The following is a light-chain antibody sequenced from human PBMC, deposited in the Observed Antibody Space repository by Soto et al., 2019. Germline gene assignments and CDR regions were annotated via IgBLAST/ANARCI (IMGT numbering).Light chain of an antibody. V-gene: IGLV2-8*01. CDR3: SSYSGTNSNVI. CDR2: EGS. Sequence: QSALTQPPSASGSPGQSVTISCAGTYSDIGDYNYVSWYQQHPGKVPKLIISEGSKRPSGVPDRFSGSKSGYTASLTVSDLQPADEAVYYCSSYSGTNSNVIFGGGTMLTVL. CDR1: YSDIGDYNY. J-gene: IGLJ2*01.